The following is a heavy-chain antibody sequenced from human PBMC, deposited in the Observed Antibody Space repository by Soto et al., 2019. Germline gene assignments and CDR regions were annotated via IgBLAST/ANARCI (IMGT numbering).Heavy chain of an antibody. CDR2: INPRGGTT. CDR3: ARDHRYNWNDEGWFDP. Sequence: QVQLVQSGTEVKKPGASVTVSCKASGDTFTSYYIHWVRQAPGQGLEWMGIINPRGGTTSYGQKFQGRVTRTRNTSINTAYMELSSLGSEDTAVYYCARDHRYNWNDEGWFDPWGQGTLVTVSS. V-gene: IGHV1-46*01. CDR1: GDTFTSYY. D-gene: IGHD1-20*01. J-gene: IGHJ5*02.